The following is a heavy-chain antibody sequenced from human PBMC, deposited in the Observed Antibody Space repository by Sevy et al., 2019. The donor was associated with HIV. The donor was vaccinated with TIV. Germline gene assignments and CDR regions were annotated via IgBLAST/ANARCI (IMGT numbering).Heavy chain of an antibody. D-gene: IGHD3-10*01. CDR2: ISSSGSTI. CDR3: AIPRYGWGSYYIGGLDY. V-gene: IGHV3-48*03. J-gene: IGHJ4*02. Sequence: GGSLRLSCAASGFTFSSYEMNWVRQAPGKGLEWVSYISSSGSTIYYADSVKGRFTISRDNAKNSLYLQMNSLRAEDTAVYYCAIPRYGWGSYYIGGLDYWGQGTLVTVSS. CDR1: GFTFSSYE.